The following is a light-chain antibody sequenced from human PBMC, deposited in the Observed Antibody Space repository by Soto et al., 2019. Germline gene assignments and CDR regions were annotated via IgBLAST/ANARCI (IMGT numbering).Light chain of an antibody. CDR3: QSYDSSLSGVV. J-gene: IGLJ2*01. V-gene: IGLV1-40*01. CDR1: SSNIWAGYD. Sequence: QSVLTQPPSVSGAPGQRVTISCTGSSSNIWAGYDVHWYQRLPGTAPKLLIYGNSHRPSGVPDRFSGSKSGTSASLATTGLQAEDEADYYCQSYDSSLSGVVFGGGTKLTVL. CDR2: GNS.